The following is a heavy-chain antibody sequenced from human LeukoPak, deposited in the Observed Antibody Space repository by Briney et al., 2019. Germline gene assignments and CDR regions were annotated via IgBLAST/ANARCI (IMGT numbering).Heavy chain of an antibody. CDR1: GYTFTGYY. CDR2: INPNSGGT. J-gene: IGHJ6*03. CDR3: ARDGSTSYYYYYYMDV. Sequence: ASVKVSCKASGYTFTGYYMHWVRQAPGQGLEWMGWINPNSGGTNYAQKFQGRVTMTRDTSISTAYMELSRLRSDDTAVYYCARDGSTSYYYYYYMDVWSKASTVTVSS. V-gene: IGHV1-2*02. D-gene: IGHD2-2*01.